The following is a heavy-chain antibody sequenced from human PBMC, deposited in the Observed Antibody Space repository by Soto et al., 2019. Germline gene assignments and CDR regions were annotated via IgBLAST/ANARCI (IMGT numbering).Heavy chain of an antibody. V-gene: IGHV4-39*01. D-gene: IGHD3-16*01. J-gene: IGHJ4*02. CDR3: ARHGGNKFDY. CDR2: MHYSGNT. CDR1: GGSIISYHYY. Sequence: QPQLQESGPGLVKPSETLSLTCTVSGGSIISYHYYWTGIRQPPGKGLEWIGNMHYSGNTYQNPSLKSRVTIFVDTSKNQFSLHLSSVTAADTAVYYCARHGGNKFDYWGQGTLVTVSS.